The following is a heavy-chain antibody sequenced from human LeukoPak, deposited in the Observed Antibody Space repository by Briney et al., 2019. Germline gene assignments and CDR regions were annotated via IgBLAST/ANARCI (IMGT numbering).Heavy chain of an antibody. CDR1: GDSINSLDL. Sequence: SETLSLTCTVSGDSINSLDLWSWVRQPPGKGLEWIGEINHSGSTNYNPSLKSRVTISVDTSKNQFSLKLSSVTAADTAVYYCARGRYYGDADYWGQGTLVTVSS. D-gene: IGHD4-17*01. V-gene: IGHV4-4*02. J-gene: IGHJ4*02. CDR3: ARGRYYGDADY. CDR2: INHSGST.